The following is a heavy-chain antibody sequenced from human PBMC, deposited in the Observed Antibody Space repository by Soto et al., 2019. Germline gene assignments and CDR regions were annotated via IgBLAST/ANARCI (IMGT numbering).Heavy chain of an antibody. CDR2: IIPIFGTA. CDR3: EWCRDSSGYYVWYYWFDS. CDR1: GGTFSSYG. D-gene: IGHD3-22*01. Sequence: ASVKVSCKASGGTFSSYGFGWVRQAPGQGLEWMGGIIPIFGTANYVQKFQGRVTITADESTSTAYMELSSLKSEDTAEYYCEWCRDSSGYYVWYYWFDSWGQGTLDTVSS. V-gene: IGHV1-69*13. J-gene: IGHJ5*01.